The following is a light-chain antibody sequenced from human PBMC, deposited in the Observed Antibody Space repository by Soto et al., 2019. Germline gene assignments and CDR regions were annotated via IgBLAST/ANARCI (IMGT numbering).Light chain of an antibody. Sequence: DIQMTQSPSSLSASVGDRVTITYRASQGISNYLARYQQKPGKVPKLLIYAASTLQSGVPSRFSGSGSGTDFTLTISSLQPEDVATYYCQKSNSAPRTFGQGTKVEIK. CDR1: QGISNY. CDR3: QKSNSAPRT. V-gene: IGKV1-27*01. J-gene: IGKJ1*01. CDR2: AAS.